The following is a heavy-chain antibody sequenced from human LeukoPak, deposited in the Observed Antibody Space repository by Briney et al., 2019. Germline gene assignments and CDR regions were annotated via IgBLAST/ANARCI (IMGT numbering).Heavy chain of an antibody. CDR3: ARGDTPADY. J-gene: IGHJ4*02. CDR2: IYYSGST. CDR1: GGSISSYY. Sequence: PSETLSLTCTVSGGSISSYYWSWLRQPPGKGLEWIGYIYYSGSTNYNPSLRSRVTISVDTSKNQFSLKLSSVTAADTAVYYCARGDTPADYWGQGTLVTVSS. V-gene: IGHV4-59*01.